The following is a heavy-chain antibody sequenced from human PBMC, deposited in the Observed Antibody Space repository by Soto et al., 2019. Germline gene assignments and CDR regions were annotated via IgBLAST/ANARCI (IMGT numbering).Heavy chain of an antibody. J-gene: IGHJ4*02. V-gene: IGHV3-33*01. CDR2: IWFDGNNK. CDR1: GFTFSSYG. Sequence: QVQLVESGGGVVQPGRSLRLSCAASGFTFSSYGMHWVRQPPGKGLEWVAVIWFDGNNKYYADSVKGRFTISRDNSKSTLFLRMSSLRVEDTAVYYCARAGPPGSSALRFGYWGQGTLVTVSS. D-gene: IGHD6-6*01. CDR3: ARAGPPGSSALRFGY.